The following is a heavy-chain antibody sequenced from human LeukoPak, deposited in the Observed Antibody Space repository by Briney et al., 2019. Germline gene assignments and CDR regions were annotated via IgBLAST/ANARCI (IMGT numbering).Heavy chain of an antibody. CDR2: INHSGNT. CDR1: GGSFIGSH. CDR3: ARDPTTVVTLPYYFDD. V-gene: IGHV4-34*01. J-gene: IGHJ4*02. D-gene: IGHD4-23*01. Sequence: PPETLSLTCAVSGGSFIGSHWNWIRQPPGKGLEWIGEINHSGNTNYNPSLKSRATISVDTSKNQFSLKLRSVTAADTAVYYCARDPTTVVTLPYYFDDWGQGTLVTVSS.